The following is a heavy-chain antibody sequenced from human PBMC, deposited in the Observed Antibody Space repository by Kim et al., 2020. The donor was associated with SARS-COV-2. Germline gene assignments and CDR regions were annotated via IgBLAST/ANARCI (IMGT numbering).Heavy chain of an antibody. D-gene: IGHD2-21*01. Sequence: GGSLRLSCAASGFTFSNYAMGWVRQAPGKGLDWVSGISGSGGSIHYADSVKGRFTISRDKSKSTMYLQMNSLRVEDMAVYYCVKVSDCGYDFHYFDYWGQGTLVTVSS. J-gene: IGHJ4*02. CDR3: VKVSDCGYDFHYFDY. CDR1: GFTFSNYA. V-gene: IGHV3-23*01. CDR2: ISGSGGSI.